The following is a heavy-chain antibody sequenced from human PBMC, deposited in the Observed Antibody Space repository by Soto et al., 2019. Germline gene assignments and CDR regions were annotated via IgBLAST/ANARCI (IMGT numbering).Heavy chain of an antibody. CDR2: IIPIFGTA. D-gene: IGHD5-12*01. V-gene: IGHV1-69*05. CDR3: ASSVARDYYYCMDV. J-gene: IGHJ6*02. CDR1: GGTFSSYA. Sequence: QVQLVQSGAEVKKPGSSVKVSCKASGGTFSSYAISWVRQAPGQGLEWMGGIIPIFGTAYYAQKFQGRVTITTDDATSTTYMELSSLRSEDTAVYYCASSVARDYYYCMDVWGQGTTVTVSS.